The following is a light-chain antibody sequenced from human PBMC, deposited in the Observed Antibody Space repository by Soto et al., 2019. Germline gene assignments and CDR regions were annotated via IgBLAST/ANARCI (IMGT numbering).Light chain of an antibody. V-gene: IGKV2-30*01. CDR1: QSLVSSDGNTY. Sequence: DIVMTQSPLSLPVTLGQPASISCRSSQSLVSSDGNTYLNWFQQRPGQSPRRLIYKVSNRDSGVPDRFSGSGSGTEFTPTISSLQPDDFATYYCQQYNSYSPLTFGGGTKVDIK. J-gene: IGKJ4*01. CDR3: QQYNSYSPLT. CDR2: KVS.